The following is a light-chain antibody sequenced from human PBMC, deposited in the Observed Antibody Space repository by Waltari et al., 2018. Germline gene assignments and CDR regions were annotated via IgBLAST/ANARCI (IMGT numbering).Light chain of an antibody. Sequence: IQMTQSPSPLCASVGDRLTITCRASQSISSSLNWYQQITGKAPKLLIYVASNLQSGVPSRFSGSGSGTDFSLTISSLQPEDFATYYCQQSYITTYTFGQGTKLEIK. J-gene: IGKJ2*01. CDR1: QSISSS. CDR3: QQSYITTYT. CDR2: VAS. V-gene: IGKV1-39*01.